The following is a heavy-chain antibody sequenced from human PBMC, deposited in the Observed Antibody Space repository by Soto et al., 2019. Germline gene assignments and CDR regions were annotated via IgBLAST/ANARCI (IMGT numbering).Heavy chain of an antibody. CDR2: IIPIFGTA. CDR3: ARGANLGYCSSTSCPGYFDY. J-gene: IGHJ4*02. Sequence: QVQLVQSGAEVKKPGSSVKVSCKASGGTFSSYAISWVRQAPGQGLEWMGGIIPIFGTANYAQQFQGRVTITADESTSTAYMELSSLRSEDTAVYYCARGANLGYCSSTSCPGYFDYWGQGTLVTVSS. V-gene: IGHV1-69*01. CDR1: GGTFSSYA. D-gene: IGHD2-2*01.